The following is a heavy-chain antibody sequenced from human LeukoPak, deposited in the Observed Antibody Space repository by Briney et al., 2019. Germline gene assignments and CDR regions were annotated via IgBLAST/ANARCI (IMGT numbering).Heavy chain of an antibody. J-gene: IGHJ4*02. D-gene: IGHD1-26*01. V-gene: IGHV3-23*01. CDR3: ARGRKLGAPTYFFDY. CDR2: ISGSGENT. Sequence: GGSLRLSCAASGFTFSTYAINWVRQAPGQGLEWVAGISGSGENTYYADSVRGRFTISRDKSKSTVYLQMNSLGVEDTAIYYCARGRKLGAPTYFFDYWGQGSLVTVSS. CDR1: GFTFSTYA.